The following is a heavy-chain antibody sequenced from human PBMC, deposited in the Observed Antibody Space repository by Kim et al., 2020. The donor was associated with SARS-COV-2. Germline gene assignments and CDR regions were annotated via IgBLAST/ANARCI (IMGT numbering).Heavy chain of an antibody. CDR2: IDRDGTTT. CDR1: DFTFSSYW. D-gene: IGHD1-26*01. J-gene: IGHJ3*02. Sequence: GGSLRLSCAASDFTFSSYWMHWVRQAPGKGLEWVSRIDRDGTTTTYADSVKGRFTISRDNAENMLYLQMNSLRAEDTAVYYCARIAIRMGRAALDIWGQGTMVTVSS. CDR3: ARIAIRMGRAALDI. V-gene: IGHV3-74*01.